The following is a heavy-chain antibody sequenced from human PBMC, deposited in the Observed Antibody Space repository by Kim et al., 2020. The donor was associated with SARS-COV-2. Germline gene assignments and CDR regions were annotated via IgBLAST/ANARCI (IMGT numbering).Heavy chain of an antibody. CDR2: INSSGDST. CDR1: GYSLTNYY. J-gene: IGHJ6*02. V-gene: IGHV1-46*01. Sequence: ASVKVSCKASGYSLTNYYMHWVRQAPGQGLEWMGIINSSGDSTTYAQRFQGRVTMTRDTSTDTLYMDLRSLRSGDTAVYYCTGAYHYYAMDVWGQGTTVT. CDR3: TGAYHYYAMDV.